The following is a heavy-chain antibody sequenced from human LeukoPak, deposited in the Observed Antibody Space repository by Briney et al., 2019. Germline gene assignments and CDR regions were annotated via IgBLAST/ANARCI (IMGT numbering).Heavy chain of an antibody. CDR1: GFTFSSYE. Sequence: GGSLRLSCAASGFTFSSYEMNWVRQAPGKGLEWVSYISSSGGTIYYADSVKGRFTISRDNAKNSLYLQMNSLRAEDTAVYYCEGTMISSPEFDYWGQGTLVTVSS. V-gene: IGHV3-48*03. CDR3: EGTMISSPEFDY. D-gene: IGHD3-22*01. CDR2: ISSSGGTI. J-gene: IGHJ4*02.